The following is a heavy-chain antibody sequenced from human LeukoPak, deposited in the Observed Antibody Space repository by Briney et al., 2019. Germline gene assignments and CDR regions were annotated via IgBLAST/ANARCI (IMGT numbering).Heavy chain of an antibody. CDR1: HGSIRGYY. CDR3: AGGEEWDRGCAGY. J-gene: IGHJ4*02. CDR2: IHYSGST. V-gene: IGHV4-59*01. Sequence: PSETLSLTCTVSHGSIRGYYWSWIRQPPGKGLEWIGFIHYSGSTNYTPSLKSRVTMSVDTSKNQFSLKLTSVTAADTAVYYCAGGEEWDRGCAGYWGQGTLITASS. D-gene: IGHD1-26*01.